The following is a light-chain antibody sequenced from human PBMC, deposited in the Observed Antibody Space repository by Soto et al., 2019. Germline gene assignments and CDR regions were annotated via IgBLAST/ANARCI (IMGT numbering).Light chain of an antibody. CDR1: STDVGSYNS. CDR2: EVS. Sequence: TRPASVSGSRGQSIPISCTGTSTDVGSYNSVSWYQQHPGKAPKLMIYEVSNRPSGVSNRFSGSKSGNTASLTISGLQAEDEADYYCRSYTSSSSYVFGTGTKVTVL. V-gene: IGLV2-14*01. J-gene: IGLJ1*01. CDR3: RSYTSSSSYV.